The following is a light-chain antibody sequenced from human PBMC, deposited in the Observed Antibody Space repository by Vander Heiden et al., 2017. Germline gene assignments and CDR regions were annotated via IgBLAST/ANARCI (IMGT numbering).Light chain of an antibody. J-gene: IGKJ2*01. CDR3: QQRSNWPSYT. V-gene: IGKV3-11*01. CDR2: DAS. CDR1: PSVSSY. Sequence: EIVLTQSPATLSLSPGERATLSCRASPSVSSYLAWYQQNPGQAPRLLIYDASNRATGIPARFSGSGSGTDFTLTISSLEPEDFAVYYCQQRSNWPSYTFGQGTKLEIK.